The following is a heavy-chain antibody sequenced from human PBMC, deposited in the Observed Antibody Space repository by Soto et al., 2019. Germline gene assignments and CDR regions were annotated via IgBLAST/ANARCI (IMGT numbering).Heavy chain of an antibody. Sequence: GGSLRLSCAASGFTFSSYWMSWVRQAPGKGLEWVANIKQDGSEKYYVDSVKGRFTISRDNAKNSLYLQMNSLRAEDTAVYYCARGLYGSYSIFDYWGQGTLVTVSS. CDR1: GFTFSSYW. CDR2: IKQDGSEK. J-gene: IGHJ4*02. V-gene: IGHV3-7*03. CDR3: ARGLYGSYSIFDY. D-gene: IGHD1-26*01.